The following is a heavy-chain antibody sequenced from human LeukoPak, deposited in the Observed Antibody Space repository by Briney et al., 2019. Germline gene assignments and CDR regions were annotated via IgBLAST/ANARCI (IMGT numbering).Heavy chain of an antibody. Sequence: SGGSLRLSCAASGFTFSNYEINWVRQTPGKGLEWVSYISSSGGTIYYADSVKGRFTISRDNAKNSLYLQMNSLRADDAAMYYCVKDCRGWCRDMSHSWGQGTLVTVSS. J-gene: IGHJ4*02. CDR1: GFTFSNYE. CDR3: VKDCRGWCRDMSHS. CDR2: ISSSGGTI. V-gene: IGHV3-48*03. D-gene: IGHD2-15*01.